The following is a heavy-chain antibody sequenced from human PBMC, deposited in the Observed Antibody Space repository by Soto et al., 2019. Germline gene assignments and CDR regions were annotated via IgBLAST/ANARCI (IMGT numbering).Heavy chain of an antibody. CDR2: ISYDGSNK. Sequence: GGSLRLSCAASGFTFSSYGMHWVRQAPGKGLEWVAVISYDGSNKYYADSVKGRFTISRDSSKNTLYLKMNSLRAEDTAVYYCAKVSGTGTTFFFVFDYWGQGTLVTV. J-gene: IGHJ4*02. CDR1: GFTFSSYG. V-gene: IGHV3-30*18. CDR3: AKVSGTGTTFFFVFDY. D-gene: IGHD1-7*01.